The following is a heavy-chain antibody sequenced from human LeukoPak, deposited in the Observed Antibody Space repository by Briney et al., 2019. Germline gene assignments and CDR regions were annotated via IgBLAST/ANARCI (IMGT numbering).Heavy chain of an antibody. D-gene: IGHD3-3*01. J-gene: IGHJ5*02. CDR3: ARDTQQDFWSGYYTWFDP. Sequence: SETLSLTCIVSGGSISSYYWSWIRQPAGKGLEWIGRIYTSGSTNYNPSLKSGVTMSADTSKNQFSLKLSSVTAADTAVYYCARDTQQDFWSGYYTWFDPWGQGTLVTVSS. CDR2: IYTSGST. V-gene: IGHV4-4*07. CDR1: GGSISSYY.